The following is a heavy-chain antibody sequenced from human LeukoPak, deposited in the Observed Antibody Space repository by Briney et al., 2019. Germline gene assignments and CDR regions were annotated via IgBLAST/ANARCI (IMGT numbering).Heavy chain of an antibody. D-gene: IGHD5-18*01. J-gene: IGHJ4*02. Sequence: PGGAPRLSCSASGVIISDYAMHWVRHAPREGVEYVSCIIVNGGSTYHADSVKGRFTISRDNSKNTLYLQINSLRAEDTAVYFCARDLHGGYSYGAFDYWGQGTLVTVSS. V-gene: IGHV3-64*04. CDR1: GVIISDYA. CDR2: IIVNGGST. CDR3: ARDLHGGYSYGAFDY.